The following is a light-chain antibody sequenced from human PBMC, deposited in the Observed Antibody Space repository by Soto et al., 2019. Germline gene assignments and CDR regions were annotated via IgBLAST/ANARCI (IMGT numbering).Light chain of an antibody. V-gene: IGKV1-27*01. J-gene: IGKJ4*01. CDR2: GAS. Sequence: DIQMTQSPSSLSACLGDRVTITCRASQGISTYLAWYQQKPGKAPNLLIYGASSLQSGVPSRFSGSGSGTDFTLTISSLRPDDVATYYCQNYNSAPLTFGGGTKVYIK. CDR3: QNYNSAPLT. CDR1: QGISTY.